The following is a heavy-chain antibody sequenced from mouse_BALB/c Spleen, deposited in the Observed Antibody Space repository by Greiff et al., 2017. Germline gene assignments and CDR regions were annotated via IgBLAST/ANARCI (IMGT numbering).Heavy chain of an antibody. D-gene: IGHD1-1*01. CDR2: ISYSGST. J-gene: IGHJ2*01. Sequence: EVQLQQSGPSLVKPSQTLSLTCSVTGDSITSGYWNWIRKFPGNKLEYMGYISYSGSTYYNPSLKSRISITRDTSKNQYYLQLNSVTTEDTATYYCARYPLYGSSPYYFDYWGQGTTLTVSS. CDR3: ARYPLYGSSPYYFDY. V-gene: IGHV3-8*02. CDR1: GDSITSGY.